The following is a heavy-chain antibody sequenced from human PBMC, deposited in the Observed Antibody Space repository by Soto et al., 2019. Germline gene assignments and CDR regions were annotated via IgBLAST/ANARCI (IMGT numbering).Heavy chain of an antibody. J-gene: IGHJ6*02. CDR1: GFTVSSNY. Sequence: EVQLVESGGGLIQPGGSLRLSCAASGFTVSSNYVSRVRQAPGKGLEWVSVIYSGGSTYYAHSVKGRFTISRDNSKNTLYLQMNSLRAEDTAVYYCARDRASLYGMDVWGQGTTVTVSS. CDR2: IYSGGST. D-gene: IGHD3-10*01. V-gene: IGHV3-53*01. CDR3: ARDRASLYGMDV.